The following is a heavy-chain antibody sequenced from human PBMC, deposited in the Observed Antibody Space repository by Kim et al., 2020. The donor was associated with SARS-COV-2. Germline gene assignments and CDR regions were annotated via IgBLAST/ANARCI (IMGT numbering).Heavy chain of an antibody. CDR2: IHSTGTT. J-gene: IGHJ6*03. Sequence: SETLSLTCTVSGASINNNYWTWIRQSPEKGLEWIGYIHSTGTTEYNPSLEGRVTLSIDTSRNQFSLTLRSVTDADTAMYFCGRNGVYLDVWGKGTTVTVSS. D-gene: IGHD2-8*01. CDR3: GRNGVYLDV. V-gene: IGHV4-59*08. CDR1: GASINNNY.